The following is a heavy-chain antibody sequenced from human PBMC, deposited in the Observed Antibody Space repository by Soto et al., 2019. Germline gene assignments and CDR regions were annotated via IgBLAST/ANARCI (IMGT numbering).Heavy chain of an antibody. CDR3: VKEKSIMYSGYDAFDL. V-gene: IGHV3-48*03. Sequence: GGSLRLSCEASGVAFGSYEMDWVRQAPEKGLEWIAHITSSGSTMYNTDSVKGRFTISRDNAKNSLYLQMNILRAEDTAVYYCVKEKSIMYSGYDAFDLWGQGTMVTVSS. D-gene: IGHD5-12*01. CDR2: ITSSGSTM. CDR1: GVAFGSYE. J-gene: IGHJ3*01.